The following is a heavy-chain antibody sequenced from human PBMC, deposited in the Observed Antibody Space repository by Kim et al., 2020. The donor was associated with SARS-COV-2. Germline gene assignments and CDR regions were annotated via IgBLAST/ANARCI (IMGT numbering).Heavy chain of an antibody. D-gene: IGHD3-22*01. CDR2: ISSSSSYI. V-gene: IGHV3-21*01. CDR3: ARAAVHSSGFAGLD. Sequence: GGSLRLSCAASGFTFSSYSMNWVRQAPGKGLEWVSSISSSSSYIYYADSVKGRFTISRDNAKNSLYLRMNSLRAEDTAVYYCARAAVHSSGFAGLDWGQGTLVTVSS. CDR1: GFTFSSYS. J-gene: IGHJ4*02.